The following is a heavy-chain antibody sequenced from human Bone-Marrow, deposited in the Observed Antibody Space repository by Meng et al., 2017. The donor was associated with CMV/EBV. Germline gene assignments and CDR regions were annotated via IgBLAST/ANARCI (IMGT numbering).Heavy chain of an antibody. D-gene: IGHD4-17*01. V-gene: IGHV1-46*01. J-gene: IGHJ3*02. CDR3: ARVIATVTTNDAFDI. Sequence: ASVKVSCKASGYTFTSYYMHWVRQAPGQGLEWMGIINPSGGSTSYAQKFQGRVTMTRDTSTSTVYMELSSLRSEDTAVYYCARVIATVTTNDAFDIWGQGTMVTVSS. CDR1: GYTFTSYY. CDR2: INPSGGST.